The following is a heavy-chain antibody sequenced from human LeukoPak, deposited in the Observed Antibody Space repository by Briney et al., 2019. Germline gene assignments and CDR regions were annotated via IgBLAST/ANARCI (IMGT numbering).Heavy chain of an antibody. V-gene: IGHV1-69*01. CDR3: ARSDVDTAMVLFDY. J-gene: IGHJ4*02. CDR1: GGTFSSYA. Sequence: SVKVSCKASGGTFSSYAISWVRQAPGQGLEWMGGIIPIFGTANYAQRFQGRVTITADESTSTAYMELSSLRSEDTAVYYCARSDVDTAMVLFDYWGQGTLVTVSS. CDR2: IIPIFGTA. D-gene: IGHD5-18*01.